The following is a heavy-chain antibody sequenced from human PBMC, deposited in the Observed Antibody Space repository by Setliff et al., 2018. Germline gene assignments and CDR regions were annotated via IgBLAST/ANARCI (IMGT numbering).Heavy chain of an antibody. D-gene: IGHD5-18*01. V-gene: IGHV3-23*01. CDR1: GFTFSNYA. CDR2: ISGTGGST. J-gene: IGHJ4*02. CDR3: AKVLGGYSYGFCDY. Sequence: GGSLRLSCAASGFTFSNYAMGWVRQAPGKGLEWVSSISGTGGSTYYSDSARGRFTISRDNSKSTLYLQMNSLRAEDTALYYCAKVLGGYSYGFCDYWGQGTLVTVSS.